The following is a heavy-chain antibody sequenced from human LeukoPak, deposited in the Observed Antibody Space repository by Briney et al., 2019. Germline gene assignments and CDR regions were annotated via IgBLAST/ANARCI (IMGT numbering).Heavy chain of an antibody. Sequence: SETLSLTCSVSGGSISSSYWSWIRQPPGKGREWIGYIYHSGDTNSSPSLKSRVTMSVDTSNNHFSLKLRSVTAADTAVYYCARYFGSGSYQWYFDLWGRGTLVTVSS. CDR2: IYHSGDT. V-gene: IGHV4-59*01. CDR1: GGSISSSY. J-gene: IGHJ2*01. CDR3: ARYFGSGSYQWYFDL. D-gene: IGHD3-10*01.